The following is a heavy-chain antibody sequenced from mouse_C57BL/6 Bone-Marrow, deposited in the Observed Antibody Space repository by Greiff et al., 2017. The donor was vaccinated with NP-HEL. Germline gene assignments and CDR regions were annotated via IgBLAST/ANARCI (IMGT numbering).Heavy chain of an antibody. V-gene: IGHV5-12*01. CDR2: ISNGGGST. D-gene: IGHD4-1*01. J-gene: IGHJ2*01. CDR1: GFTFSDYY. Sequence: EVKVVESGGGLVQPGGSLKLSCAASGFTFSDYYMYWVRQTPEKRLEWVAYISNGGGSTYYPDTVKGRFTISRDNAKNTLYLQMSRLKSEDTAMYYCARGGTGTYYFDYWGQGTTLTVSS. CDR3: ARGGTGTYYFDY.